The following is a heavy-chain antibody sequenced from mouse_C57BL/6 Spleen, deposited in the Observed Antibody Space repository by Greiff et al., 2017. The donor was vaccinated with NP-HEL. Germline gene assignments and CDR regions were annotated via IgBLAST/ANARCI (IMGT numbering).Heavy chain of an antibody. Sequence: QVQLKESGAELVRPGASVKLSCKASGYTFTDYYINWVKQRPGQGLEWIARIYPGSGNIYYNEKFKGKATLTAEKSSSTAYMQLSSLTSEDSAVYFCARYHYRNWYFDVWGTGTTVTVSS. J-gene: IGHJ1*03. CDR2: IYPGSGNI. D-gene: IGHD2-14*01. CDR1: GYTFTDYY. CDR3: ARYHYRNWYFDV. V-gene: IGHV1-76*01.